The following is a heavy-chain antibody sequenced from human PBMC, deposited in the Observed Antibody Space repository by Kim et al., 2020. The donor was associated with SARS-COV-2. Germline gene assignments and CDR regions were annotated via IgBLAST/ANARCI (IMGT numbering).Heavy chain of an antibody. Sequence: ASVKVSCKASGYTFTGYYMHWVRQAPGQGLEWMGWINPNSGGTNYAQKFQGRVTMTRDTSISTAYMELSRLRSDDTAVYYCASGEGRHSKIVGATTLDYWGQGTLVTVSS. CDR2: INPNSGGT. D-gene: IGHD1-26*01. CDR1: GYTFTGYY. V-gene: IGHV1-2*02. J-gene: IGHJ4*02. CDR3: ASGEGRHSKIVGATTLDY.